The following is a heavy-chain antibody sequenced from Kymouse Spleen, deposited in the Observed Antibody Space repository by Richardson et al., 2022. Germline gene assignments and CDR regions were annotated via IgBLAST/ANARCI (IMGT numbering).Heavy chain of an antibody. J-gene: IGHJ2*01. D-gene: IGHD5-18,IGHD5-18*01. CDR2: MNPNSGNT. Sequence: QVQLVQSGAEVKKPGASVKVSCKASGYTFTSYDINWVRQATGQGLEWMGWMNPNSGNTGYAQKFQGRVTMTRNTSISTAYMELSSLRSEDTAVYYCALRGYSYGYWYFDLWGRGTLVTVSS. CDR3: ALRGYSYGYWYFDL. CDR1: GYTFTSYD. V-gene: IGHV1-8*01.